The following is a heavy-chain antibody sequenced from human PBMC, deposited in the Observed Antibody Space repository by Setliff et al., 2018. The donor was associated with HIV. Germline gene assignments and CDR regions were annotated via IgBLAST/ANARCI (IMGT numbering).Heavy chain of an antibody. Sequence: GGSLRLSCAASGFTFSSYSMNWVRQAPGKGLEWVSSISSSSSYIYYADSVKGRFTISRDNAKNSLYLQMNSLRAEDTAVYYCARDEGDTTGYYSLAVIGYYYMDVWGKGTTVTVSS. J-gene: IGHJ6*03. CDR1: GFTFSSYS. CDR3: ARDEGDTTGYYSLAVIGYYYMDV. D-gene: IGHD3-9*01. V-gene: IGHV3-21*01. CDR2: ISSSSSYI.